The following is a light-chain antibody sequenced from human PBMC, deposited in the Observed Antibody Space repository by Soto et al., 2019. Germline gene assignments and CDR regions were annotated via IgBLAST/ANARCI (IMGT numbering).Light chain of an antibody. V-gene: IGLV2-23*02. CDR3: CSYAGTSTFVV. Sequence: QSVLTQPASVSGSPGQSITISCTGTSSDVGSYNLVSWYQQHPGKAPKLMIYEVNKRPSGVPNRFSGSKSGNTASLTISGLQAEDEADYYCCSYAGTSTFVVFGGGTKLTVL. CDR1: SSDVGSYNL. CDR2: EVN. J-gene: IGLJ2*01.